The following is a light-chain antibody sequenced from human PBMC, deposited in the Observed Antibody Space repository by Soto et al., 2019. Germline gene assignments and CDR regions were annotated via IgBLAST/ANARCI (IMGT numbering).Light chain of an antibody. Sequence: DIQITQSPSTLSGSVGDRVTITCRASQTISSWLAWYQQKPGKAPKLLIYKASTLTSGVPSRFRGSGSGTEFTLTISSLQPDDFSTYYCQHYNSSSEAFGQGTKVDIK. CDR3: QHYNSSSEA. J-gene: IGKJ1*01. V-gene: IGKV1-5*03. CDR2: KAS. CDR1: QTISSW.